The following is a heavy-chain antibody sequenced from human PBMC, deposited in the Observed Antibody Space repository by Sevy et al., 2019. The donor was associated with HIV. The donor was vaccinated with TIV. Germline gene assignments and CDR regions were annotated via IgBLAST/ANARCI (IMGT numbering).Heavy chain of an antibody. CDR2: ITWNSGSI. V-gene: IGHV3-9*03. CDR1: GFTFTDFA. Sequence: GGSLRLSCAASGFTFTDFAMHWVRQPPGKGLEWVSGITWNSGSIGYADSVKGRFTISRDNAKKSLFLQMNSLRVEDMALYYCVKGRGSLIRPKYFDSWGQGTLVTVSS. CDR3: VKGRGSLIRPKYFDS. J-gene: IGHJ4*02. D-gene: IGHD3-16*01.